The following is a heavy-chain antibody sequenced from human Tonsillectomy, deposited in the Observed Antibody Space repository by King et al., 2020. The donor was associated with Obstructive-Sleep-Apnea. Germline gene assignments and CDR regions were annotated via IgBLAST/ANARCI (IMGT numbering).Heavy chain of an antibody. Sequence: VQLQQWGAGLLKPSETLSLTCAVYGGSFSGYYWSWIRQPPGKGLEWIGEIKHSGSTNYNPSLKSRVTISLDTSKNQFSLELSSVTAADTAVYYCARGGWGSSWPFDYWGQGTLVTVSS. J-gene: IGHJ4*02. CDR1: GGSFSGYY. D-gene: IGHD6-13*01. CDR3: ARGGWGSSWPFDY. V-gene: IGHV4-34*01. CDR2: IKHSGST.